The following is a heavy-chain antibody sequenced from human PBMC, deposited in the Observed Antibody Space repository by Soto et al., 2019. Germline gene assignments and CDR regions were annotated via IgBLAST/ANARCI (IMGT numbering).Heavy chain of an antibody. Sequence: GWSLRLSCASSVFTFINAWMSWVRQAPGKGLEWVGRIKSKTDGGTTDYAAPVKGRFTISRDDSKNTLYLQMNSLKTEDTAVYYCTTDLTRYSGSYYDYWGQGTLVTVSS. J-gene: IGHJ4*02. V-gene: IGHV3-15*01. CDR3: TTDLTRYSGSYYDY. CDR1: VFTFINAW. D-gene: IGHD1-26*01. CDR2: IKSKTDGGTT.